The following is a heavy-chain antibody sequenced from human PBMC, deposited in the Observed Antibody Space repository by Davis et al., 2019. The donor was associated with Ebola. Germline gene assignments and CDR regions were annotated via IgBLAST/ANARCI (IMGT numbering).Heavy chain of an antibody. CDR3: ARGRGLRFLEWLPRLDY. CDR2: INHSGST. D-gene: IGHD3-3*01. V-gene: IGHV4-34*01. Sequence: SETLSLTCNVSGGSLSGYYWSWIRQPPGKGLEWIGEINHSGSTNYNPSLKSRVTISVDTSKNQFSLKLSSVTAADTTVYYCARGRGLRFLEWLPRLDYWGQGTLVTVSS. CDR1: GGSLSGYY. J-gene: IGHJ4*02.